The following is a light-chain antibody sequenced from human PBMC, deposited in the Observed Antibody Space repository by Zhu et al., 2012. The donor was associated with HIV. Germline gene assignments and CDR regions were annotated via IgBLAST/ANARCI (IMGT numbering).Light chain of an antibody. CDR1: QSISNNY. V-gene: IGKV3-20*01. Sequence: EVVLTQSPGTLSLSPGERATLSCRASQSISNNYLGWYQQKPGQAPRLLIYAASIRATGIPDRFSGSGSGTDFTLTITRLEPEDFATYYCQQTYSVPLTFGGGTRVEMK. CDR2: AAS. CDR3: QQTYSVPLT. J-gene: IGKJ4*01.